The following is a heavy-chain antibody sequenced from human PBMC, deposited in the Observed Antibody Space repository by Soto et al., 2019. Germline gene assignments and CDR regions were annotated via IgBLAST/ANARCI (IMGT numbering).Heavy chain of an antibody. D-gene: IGHD3-10*01. CDR2: ISSVGTTT. J-gene: IGHJ6*02. CDR1: GFTITDYY. CDR3: ARDQEGSGSHWLGYNYYAMDV. V-gene: IGHV3-11*01. Sequence: PGGSLRLSCGASGFTITDYYMSWSRQAPGKGLEWVSHISSVGTTTYYADSVKGRFSISMDNAKNSLYLQMNSLRAEDTAVYYCARDQEGSGSHWLGYNYYAMDVWGQGTTVTVSS.